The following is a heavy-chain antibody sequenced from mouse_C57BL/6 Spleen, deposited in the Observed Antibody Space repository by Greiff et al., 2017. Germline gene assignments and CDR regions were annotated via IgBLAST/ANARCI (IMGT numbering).Heavy chain of an antibody. J-gene: IGHJ4*01. V-gene: IGHV5-15*04. Sequence: DVKLVESGGGLVQPGGSLKLSCAASGFTFSDYGMAWVRQAPRKGPEWVAFISNLAYSIYYADTVTGRFTISRENAKNTLYLEMSSLRSEDTAMYYCARRGSNYPYYYAMDYWGQGTSVTVSS. D-gene: IGHD2-5*01. CDR2: ISNLAYSI. CDR1: GFTFSDYG. CDR3: ARRGSNYPYYYAMDY.